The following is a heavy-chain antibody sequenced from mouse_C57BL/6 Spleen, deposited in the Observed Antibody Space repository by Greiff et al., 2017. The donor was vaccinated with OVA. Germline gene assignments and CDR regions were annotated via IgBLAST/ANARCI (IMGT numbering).Heavy chain of an antibody. Sequence: EVQLQQSGAELVRPGASVKLSCTASGFNIKDDYMHWVKQRPEQGLEWIGWIDPENGDTEYASKFQGKATITADTSSNTAYLQLSSLTSEDTAVYYCTTDYYGSSPPFDYWGQGTTLTVSS. CDR3: TTDYYGSSPPFDY. V-gene: IGHV14-4*01. D-gene: IGHD1-1*01. J-gene: IGHJ2*01. CDR1: GFNIKDDY. CDR2: IDPENGDT.